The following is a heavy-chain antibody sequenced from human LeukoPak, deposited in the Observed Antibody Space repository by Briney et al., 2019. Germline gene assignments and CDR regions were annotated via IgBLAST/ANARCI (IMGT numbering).Heavy chain of an antibody. V-gene: IGHV3-30*18. CDR2: ISYDGSNK. D-gene: IGHD1-1*01. J-gene: IGHJ4*02. CDR1: GFTFNNYW. Sequence: GGSLRLSCAASGFTFNNYWMHWVRQAPGKGLEWVAVISYDGSNKYYADSVKGRFTISRDNAKHSLYLQMDSLRPEDTALYYCAKDIVGSAMTGIDYWGQGTLVTVSS. CDR3: AKDIVGSAMTGIDY.